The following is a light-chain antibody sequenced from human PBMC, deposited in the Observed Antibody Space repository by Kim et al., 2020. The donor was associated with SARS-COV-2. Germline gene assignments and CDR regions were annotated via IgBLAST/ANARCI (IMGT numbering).Light chain of an antibody. CDR2: EVS. V-gene: IGLV2-8*01. Sequence: SELTQPPSASGSPGQSVTISCTGTSSDVGGYNYVSWYQQHPGKAPKLMIYEVSKRPSGVPDRFSGSKSGNTASLTVSGLQAEDEADYYCSSYAGSNRGVFGGGTQLTVL. J-gene: IGLJ3*02. CDR1: SSDVGGYNY. CDR3: SSYAGSNRGV.